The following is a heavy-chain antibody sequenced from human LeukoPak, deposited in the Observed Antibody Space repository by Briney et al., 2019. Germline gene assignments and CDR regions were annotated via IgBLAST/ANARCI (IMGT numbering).Heavy chain of an antibody. V-gene: IGHV3-7*03. D-gene: IGHD2-15*01. CDR1: GFTFSSYW. J-gene: IGHJ4*02. CDR2: IKQDGSEK. CDR3: ARVAYSARLGGLNIVVVVAATHFDY. Sequence: PGGSLRPSCAASGFTFSSYWMSWVRQAPGKGLEWVANIKQDGSEKYYVDSVKGRFTISRDNAKNSLYLQMNSLRAEDTAVYYCARVAYSARLGGLNIVVVVAATHFDYWGQGTLVTVSS.